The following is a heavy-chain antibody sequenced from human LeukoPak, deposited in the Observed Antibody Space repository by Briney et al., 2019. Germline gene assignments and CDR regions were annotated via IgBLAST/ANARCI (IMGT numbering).Heavy chain of an antibody. CDR2: ITSDGITT. CDR3: VKDLTGPGSN. J-gene: IGHJ4*02. V-gene: IGHV3-64D*09. D-gene: IGHD3-9*01. CDR1: GFTFTTYA. Sequence: GGSLRLSCSVSGFTFTTYAMHWVRQAPGKALEYVSAITSDGITTYYADSVKGRFTISRDNSKNTLYLQMSSLRPEDTAVYYCVKDLTGPGSNWGQGTLVTVSS.